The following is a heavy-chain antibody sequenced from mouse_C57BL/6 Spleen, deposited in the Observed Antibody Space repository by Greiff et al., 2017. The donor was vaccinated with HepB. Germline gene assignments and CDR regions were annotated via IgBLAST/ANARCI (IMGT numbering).Heavy chain of an antibody. CDR3: ARRSYAMDY. CDR1: GYTFTSYW. V-gene: IGHV1-55*01. Sequence: QVQLKQPGAELVKPGASVKMSCKASGYTFTSYWITWVKQRPGQGLEWIGDIYPGSGSTNYNENFKSKATLTVDTSSSTAYMQLSSLTSEDSAVYYCARRSYAMDYWGQGTSVTVSS. J-gene: IGHJ4*01. CDR2: IYPGSGST.